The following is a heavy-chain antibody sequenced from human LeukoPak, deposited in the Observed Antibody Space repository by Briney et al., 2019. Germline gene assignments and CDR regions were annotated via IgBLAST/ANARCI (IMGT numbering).Heavy chain of an antibody. J-gene: IGHJ4*02. CDR3: ARAYYYDSSGAYYFDY. V-gene: IGHV1-69*01. CDR2: IIPIFGTA. Sequence: SVKVSCKASGGTFSSYAISWVRQAPGQGLEWMGGIIPIFGTANYAQKFQGRVTITADESTGTAYMELSSLRSEDTAVYYCARAYYYDSSGAYYFDYWGQGTLVTVSS. CDR1: GGTFSSYA. D-gene: IGHD3-22*01.